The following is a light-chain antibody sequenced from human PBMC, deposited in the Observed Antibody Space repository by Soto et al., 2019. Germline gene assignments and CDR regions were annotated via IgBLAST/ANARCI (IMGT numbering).Light chain of an antibody. CDR2: EDN. CDR3: QSYDSSLSRLV. J-gene: IGLJ2*01. Sequence: QSALAQPASVSGSPGQSITISCTGTSSDVGRYNLVSWYQQHPGKAPKLVIFEDNKRPSGVPDRFSGSKSGTAASLAITGLQAEDEAHYYCQSYDSSLSRLVFGGGTKLTVL. CDR1: SSDVGRYNL. V-gene: IGLV2-14*02.